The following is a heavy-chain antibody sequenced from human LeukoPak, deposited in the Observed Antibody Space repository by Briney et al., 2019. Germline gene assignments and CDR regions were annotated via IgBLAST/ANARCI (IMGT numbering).Heavy chain of an antibody. J-gene: IGHJ4*02. Sequence: PGKSLRLSCAASGFTFSSYWMSWVRQAPGRRLERVANIKQDGSEKYYVDSVKGRFIISRDNANNSLYLQMNSLRAEDTAVYYCARALYGGYGHFDYWGQGTLVTVSS. D-gene: IGHD5-12*01. V-gene: IGHV3-7*02. CDR2: IKQDGSEK. CDR1: GFTFSSYW. CDR3: ARALYGGYGHFDY.